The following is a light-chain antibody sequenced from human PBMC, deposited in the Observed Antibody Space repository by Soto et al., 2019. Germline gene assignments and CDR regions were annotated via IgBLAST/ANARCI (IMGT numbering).Light chain of an antibody. J-gene: IGKJ2*01. V-gene: IGKV3-11*01. CDR3: QQRANWPPYT. CDR2: DAS. CDR1: QSVGTY. Sequence: EIVLTQFPATLSLSPGERATLSCRASQSVGTYLGWYQQRPGQAPRLLIYDASNRATGIPARFSGSGSGTDFTPSISSLEPEDFAVYYCQQRANWPPYTFGQGTRLEI.